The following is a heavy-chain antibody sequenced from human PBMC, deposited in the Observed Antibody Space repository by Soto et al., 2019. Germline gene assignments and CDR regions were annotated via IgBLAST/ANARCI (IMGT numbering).Heavy chain of an antibody. CDR2: IYFTGST. CDR1: GHSLSSGGYY. J-gene: IGHJ4*02. Sequence: SETLSLTCTVSGHSLSSGGYYWSWICQHPGKGLEWVGYIYFTGSTLYNPSLKSRLAMSLDTSKNQFSLRLTSATAADTAVYFCARDWGSSGWPNWGQGTLVTVSS. CDR3: ARDWGSSGWPN. D-gene: IGHD6-19*01. V-gene: IGHV4-31*03.